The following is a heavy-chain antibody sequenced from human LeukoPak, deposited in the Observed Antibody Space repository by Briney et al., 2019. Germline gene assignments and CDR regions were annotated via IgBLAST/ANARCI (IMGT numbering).Heavy chain of an antibody. D-gene: IGHD3-10*01. V-gene: IGHV3-33*01. CDR1: GFTFSSYG. J-gene: IGHJ4*02. CDR3: ARDVSLVRGVIMYYFDY. CDR2: IWYDGSNK. Sequence: PGGSLRLSCAASGFTFSSYGMHWVRQAPGKGLEWVAVIWYDGSNKYYADSVKGRFTISRDNSKNTLYLQMNSLRAEDTAVYYCARDVSLVRGVIMYYFDYWGQGTLVTVSS.